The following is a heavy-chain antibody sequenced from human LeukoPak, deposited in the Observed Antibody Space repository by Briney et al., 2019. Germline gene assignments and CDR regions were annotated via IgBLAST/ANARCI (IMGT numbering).Heavy chain of an antibody. V-gene: IGHV1-69*05. CDR1: GGTFSSYA. Sequence: ASVKVSCKASGGTFSSYAISWVRQAPGQGLEWMGGIIPIFGTANYAQKFQGRVTITRDESASTAYMELSSLRSEDTAVYYCARSEARYYYDSSGYHWFDPWGQGTLVTVSS. J-gene: IGHJ5*02. CDR2: IIPIFGTA. CDR3: ARSEARYYYDSSGYHWFDP. D-gene: IGHD3-22*01.